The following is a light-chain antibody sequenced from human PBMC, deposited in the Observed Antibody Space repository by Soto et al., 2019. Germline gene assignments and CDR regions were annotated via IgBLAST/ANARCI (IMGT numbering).Light chain of an antibody. CDR3: QQFAGSPAAFT. Sequence: ESLLTQSPGTLSLSPGEGATLSCRASQTVSSANLASYQQKPGQAPRLLIYGTSIRATGIPDRFSGTRSGTDFTLNIRRLEPEDVAVYYCQQFAGSPAAFTFGQGTKLEI. J-gene: IGKJ2*01. CDR2: GTS. V-gene: IGKV3-20*01. CDR1: QTVSSAN.